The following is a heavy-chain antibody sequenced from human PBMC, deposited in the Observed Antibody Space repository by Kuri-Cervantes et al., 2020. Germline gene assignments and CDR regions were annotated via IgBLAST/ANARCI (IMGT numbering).Heavy chain of an antibody. V-gene: IGHV3-23*01. J-gene: IGHJ4*02. CDR3: AKGWYYDSASYFDY. D-gene: IGHD3-22*01. CDR1: GFTFSSYA. Sequence: GESLKISCAVSGFTFSSYAMAWVRQAPGKGLEWVSAISGSGGSTYHADSVKGRFTISRDNIKETLYLQMNSLRAEDTAVYYCAKGWYYDSASYFDYWGQGTLVTVSS. CDR2: ISGSGGST.